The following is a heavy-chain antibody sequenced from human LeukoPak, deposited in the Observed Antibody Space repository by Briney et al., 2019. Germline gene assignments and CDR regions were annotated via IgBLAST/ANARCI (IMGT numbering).Heavy chain of an antibody. Sequence: GALRLSCAASGFTFSSYEMNWVRPAPGKGLEWVSYISSSGSTIYYADSVKGRFTISRDNAKKPLYLQMNSLRAEDTAVYYCARVVPAAPFDYWGQGTLVTVSS. V-gene: IGHV3-48*03. CDR3: ARVVPAAPFDY. CDR2: ISSSGSTI. J-gene: IGHJ4*02. D-gene: IGHD2-2*01. CDR1: GFTFSSYE.